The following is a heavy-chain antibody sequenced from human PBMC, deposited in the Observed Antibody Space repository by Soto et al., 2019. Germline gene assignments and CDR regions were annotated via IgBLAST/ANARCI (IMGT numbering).Heavy chain of an antibody. J-gene: IGHJ4*02. CDR1: GFTFSSYS. V-gene: IGHV3-21*01. Sequence: GGSLRLSCAASGFTFSSYSMNWVRQAPGKGLEWVSSISSTSSYIYYADSVKGRFTISRDNAKNSLYLQMNSLRAEDTAVYYCATNLVWQQQVFWGQGTLVTVSS. D-gene: IGHD6-13*01. CDR2: ISSTSSYI. CDR3: ATNLVWQQQVF.